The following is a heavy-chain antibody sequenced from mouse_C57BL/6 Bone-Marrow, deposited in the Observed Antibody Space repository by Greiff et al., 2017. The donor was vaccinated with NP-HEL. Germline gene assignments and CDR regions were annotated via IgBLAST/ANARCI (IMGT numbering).Heavy chain of an antibody. V-gene: IGHV1-36*01. CDR2: VYPYNGGP. J-gene: IGHJ4*01. D-gene: IGHD1-1*01. CDR3: ARSPHYYGSVYAMDY. CDR1: GFTFPDYS. Sequence: EVQLQQSGPVLVKPGPSVKISCKASGFTFPDYSMHWVKQSHGKSLDWIGLVYPYNGGPSYNQKFKGKATLTVDTSSSTAYMELNSLTSEDSAVYYCARSPHYYGSVYAMDYWGQGTSVTVSS.